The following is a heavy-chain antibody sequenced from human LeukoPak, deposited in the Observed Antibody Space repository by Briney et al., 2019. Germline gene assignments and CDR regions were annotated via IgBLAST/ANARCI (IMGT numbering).Heavy chain of an antibody. CDR1: GFTFSYYA. Sequence: GGSLRLSCVGSGFTFSYYAMTWVRQAPGKGLEWVSGISDTGGLIYYTDSVKGRFTISRDNSKNTLYLQMNILRAEDTAVYYCAKCLGHPLSYYYIMDVWGQGTTVTVSS. V-gene: IGHV3-23*01. D-gene: IGHD2/OR15-2a*01. CDR2: ISDTGGLI. CDR3: AKCLGHPLSYYYIMDV. J-gene: IGHJ6*02.